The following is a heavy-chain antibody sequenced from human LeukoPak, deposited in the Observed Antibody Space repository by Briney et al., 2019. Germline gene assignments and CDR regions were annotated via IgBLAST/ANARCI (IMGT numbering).Heavy chain of an antibody. CDR3: ARDGWRGAANG. CDR2: INQDGSEK. V-gene: IGHV3-7*01. CDR1: GFTFSEYW. J-gene: IGHJ4*02. Sequence: GGSLRLSCVASGFTFSEYWMSWVRQAPGKGLEWVANINQDGSEKYYVDSVKGRFTISRGNAKNSLYLQMNSLRAEDTAVYYCARDGWRGAANGWGQGTLVTVSS. D-gene: IGHD2-8*01.